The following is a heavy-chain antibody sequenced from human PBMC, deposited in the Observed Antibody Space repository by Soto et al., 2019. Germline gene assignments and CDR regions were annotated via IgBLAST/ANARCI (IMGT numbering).Heavy chain of an antibody. V-gene: IGHV1-2*02. Sequence: ASGQVCCKACGYTFTGYYMHLVRQAPGQGLEWMGWINPTSGGTNYAQKFQGRVTMTRDTSISTAYMELSRLRSDDTAVYYCARAGSSSFYYYYGMDVWGQGTTVTVSS. J-gene: IGHJ6*01. CDR3: ARAGSSSFYYYYGMDV. CDR2: INPTSGGT. CDR1: GYTFTGYY. D-gene: IGHD6-13*01.